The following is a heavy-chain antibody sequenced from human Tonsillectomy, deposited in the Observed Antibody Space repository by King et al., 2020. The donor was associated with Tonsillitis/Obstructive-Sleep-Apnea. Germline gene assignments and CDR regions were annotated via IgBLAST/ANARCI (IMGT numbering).Heavy chain of an antibody. Sequence: VQLVESGGGLLKPGGSLRLSCAASGFTFSSYSMNWVRQAPGKGLEWVSCISSSSSYIYYADSVKGRFTISRDNAKNSLYLQMNSLRAEDTAVYYCAGVGDCSSPNCYGLGYWGQGTLVTVSS. CDR1: GFTFSSYS. CDR3: AGVGDCSSPNCYGLGY. CDR2: ISSSSSYI. D-gene: IGHD2-2*01. J-gene: IGHJ4*02. V-gene: IGHV3-21*01.